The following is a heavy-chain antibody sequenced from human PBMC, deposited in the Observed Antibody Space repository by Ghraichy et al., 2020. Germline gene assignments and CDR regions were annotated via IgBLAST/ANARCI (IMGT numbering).Heavy chain of an antibody. CDR1: GYSFTGYY. J-gene: IGHJ4*02. CDR2: INPNSGGT. V-gene: IGHV1-2*02. D-gene: IGHD7-27*01. CDR3: ARDPLTADY. Sequence: ASVKVSCKASGYSFTGYYMHWVRQAPGQGLEWMGWINPNSGGTNYAQKIQGRVTMTRDTSISTAYMALSRLRSDDTAIYYCARDPLTADYWGQGTLVTVSS.